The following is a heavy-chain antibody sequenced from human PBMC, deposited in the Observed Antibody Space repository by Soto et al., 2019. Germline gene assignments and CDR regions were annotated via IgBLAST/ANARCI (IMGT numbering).Heavy chain of an antibody. CDR3: ARDRGYCSGGSGFSDY. Sequence: QVQLVQSGAEVKKPGSSVKVSCKASGGTFSSYAISWVRQAPGQGLEWMGGIIPIVGTANYAQKFQGRVTVNADESTSTAYMGLSSLRAEDTAVYYCARDRGYCSGGSGFSDYWGQGTLVTVSS. V-gene: IGHV1-69*12. CDR2: IIPIVGTA. J-gene: IGHJ4*02. D-gene: IGHD2-15*01. CDR1: GGTFSSYA.